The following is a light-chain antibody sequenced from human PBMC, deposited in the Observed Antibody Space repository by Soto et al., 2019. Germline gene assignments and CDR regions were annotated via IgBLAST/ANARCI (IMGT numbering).Light chain of an antibody. Sequence: QSLLTQPPSASGTPGQGVTMSCSGSISNIGSNYVYWYQQLPGTAPKLLIYRNNQRPSGVPDRFSGSKSGTSASLAISGLRSDDEADYFCATWDDSLNGFYVFGTGTKVTVL. V-gene: IGLV1-47*01. CDR1: ISNIGSNY. CDR2: RNN. CDR3: ATWDDSLNGFYV. J-gene: IGLJ1*01.